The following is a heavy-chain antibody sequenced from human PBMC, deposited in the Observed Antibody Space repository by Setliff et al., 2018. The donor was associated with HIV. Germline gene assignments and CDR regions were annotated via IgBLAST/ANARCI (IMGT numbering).Heavy chain of an antibody. CDR2: INHSGST. Sequence: SETLSLTCAVDGGSFSAYYWSWIRQPPGKGLEWIGEINHSGSTNYNPSLKTRVTTSVDTIKNQFFLKLSSLTAADTAVYYCARQPTFDSSGSLSYWGQGILVTVSS. CDR1: GGSFSAYY. CDR3: ARQPTFDSSGSLSY. D-gene: IGHD3-22*01. J-gene: IGHJ4*02. V-gene: IGHV4-34*01.